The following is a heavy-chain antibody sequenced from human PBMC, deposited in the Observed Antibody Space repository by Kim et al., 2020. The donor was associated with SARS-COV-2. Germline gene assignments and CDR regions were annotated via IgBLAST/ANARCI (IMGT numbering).Heavy chain of an antibody. Sequence: GGSLRLSCAASGFTFSSYDMHWVRQAPGKGLEWVAVISYDGSNKYYADSVKGRFTISRDNSKNTLYLQMNSLRAEDTAVYYCANYGAMSTVTTNYYYYYYGMDVWGQGTTVTVSS. V-gene: IGHV3-30*18. CDR3: ANYGAMSTVTTNYYYYYYGMDV. D-gene: IGHD4-17*01. J-gene: IGHJ6*02. CDR1: GFTFSSYD. CDR2: ISYDGSNK.